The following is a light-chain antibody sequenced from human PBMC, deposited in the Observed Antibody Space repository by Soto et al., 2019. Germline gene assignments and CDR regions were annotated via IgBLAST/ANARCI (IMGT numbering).Light chain of an antibody. CDR1: QSVLYSSNNKNY. J-gene: IGKJ2*01. CDR2: WAS. V-gene: IGKV4-1*01. CDR3: QQYYNTPYT. Sequence: DIVMTQSPDSLAVSLGERATINCKSGQSVLYSSNNKNYLAWYQQKPGQPPKLLIYWASTRESGVPDRFSGSGSGTNFTLSISSLQAEDVAVYYCQQYYNTPYTFGQGTKLEI.